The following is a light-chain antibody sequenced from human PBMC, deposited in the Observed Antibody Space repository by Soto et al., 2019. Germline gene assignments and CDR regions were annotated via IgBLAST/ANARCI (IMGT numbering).Light chain of an antibody. Sequence: EVVLTQSPGTLSLSPGERATLSCRASQSVSNKYLAWYQQKPGQAPRLLIFCSSDRATGIPDRFSGSGSGTDFTLTISRLEPDDFAVYYCQQYGSSPPYTFGQGTKLEIK. V-gene: IGKV3-20*01. CDR2: CSS. CDR3: QQYGSSPPYT. J-gene: IGKJ2*01. CDR1: QSVSNKY.